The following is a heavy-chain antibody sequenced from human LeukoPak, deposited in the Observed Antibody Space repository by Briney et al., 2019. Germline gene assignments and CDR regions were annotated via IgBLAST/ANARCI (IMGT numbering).Heavy chain of an antibody. CDR2: INPSGGST. V-gene: IGHV1-46*01. Sequence: ASVKVSCKAPGYTFTSYYMHWVRQAPGQGLEWMGIINPSGGSTSYAQKFQGRVTMTRDTSTSTVYMELSSLRSEDTAVYYCARDRSAYYDFWSGSSHKYYYYYYMDVWGKGTTVTVSS. D-gene: IGHD3-3*01. CDR1: GYTFTSYY. CDR3: ARDRSAYYDFWSGSSHKYYYYYYMDV. J-gene: IGHJ6*03.